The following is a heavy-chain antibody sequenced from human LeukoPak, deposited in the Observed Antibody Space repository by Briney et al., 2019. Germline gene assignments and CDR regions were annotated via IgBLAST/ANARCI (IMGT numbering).Heavy chain of an antibody. J-gene: IGHJ2*01. Sequence: SQTLSLTCTVSGGSINGNDYNWSWIRQPPGKGLEWIGYIYYSGSAYYNPSLKSRLTISVDTSKNQFSLRLTSVTAADTAVYYCAREVVVVPAASLGWYFDLWGRGTLVTVSS. CDR3: AREVVVVPAASLGWYFDL. CDR1: GGSINGNDYN. CDR2: IYYSGSA. V-gene: IGHV4-30-4*01. D-gene: IGHD2-2*01.